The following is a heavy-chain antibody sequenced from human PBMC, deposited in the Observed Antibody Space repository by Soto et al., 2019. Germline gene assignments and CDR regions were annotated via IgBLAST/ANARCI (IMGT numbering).Heavy chain of an antibody. V-gene: IGHV2-5*02. CDR2: IYWDDDK. D-gene: IGHD1-1*01. CDR3: AHRQGGYNWNDAYFDY. CDR1: GFSLSNGGVG. J-gene: IGHJ4*02. Sequence: QITLKESGPTLVKPTQTLTLTCTFSGFSLSNGGVGVGWVRQPPGKALECLALIYWDDDKRYSPSLKSRLTITKDTSKNQVVLTMTNMDSVDTATYYCAHRQGGYNWNDAYFDYWGQGTLVTVSS.